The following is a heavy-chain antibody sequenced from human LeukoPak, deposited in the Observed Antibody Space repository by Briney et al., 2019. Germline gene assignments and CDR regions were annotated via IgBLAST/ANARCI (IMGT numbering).Heavy chain of an antibody. Sequence: GGSLRLSCAASGFAFNTYWMSWVRQAPGKGLEWVANIKEDGSEKYYVDSVKGRFTISRDNAKNTLYLQMNSLRAEDTAVYYCARGLTTHYYGMDVWGQGTTVTVSS. V-gene: IGHV3-7*03. D-gene: IGHD2-15*01. J-gene: IGHJ6*02. CDR2: IKEDGSEK. CDR3: ARGLTTHYYGMDV. CDR1: GFAFNTYW.